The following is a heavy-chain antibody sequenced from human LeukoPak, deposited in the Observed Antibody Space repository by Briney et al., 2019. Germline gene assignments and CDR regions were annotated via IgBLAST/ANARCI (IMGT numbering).Heavy chain of an antibody. CDR2: ISGSGGST. J-gene: IGHJ5*02. V-gene: IGHV3-23*01. D-gene: IGHD1-26*01. CDR1: GFTFSSYA. CDR3: AKDSGSYWRRYNWFDP. Sequence: PGGSLRLSCAASGFTFSSYAMSWVRQAPGKGLEWVSAISGSGGSTYYADSVKGRFTISRDNSKNTLYLQMNSLRAEDTAVYYCAKDSGSYWRRYNWFDPWGQGTLVTVSS.